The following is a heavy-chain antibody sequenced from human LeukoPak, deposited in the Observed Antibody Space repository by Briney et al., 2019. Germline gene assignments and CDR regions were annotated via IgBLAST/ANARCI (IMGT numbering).Heavy chain of an antibody. CDR3: ARENIVVVVAARDNWSDP. CDR2: IYYSGST. J-gene: IGHJ5*02. Sequence: SETLSLTCTVSGGSISSSSYYWGWIRQPPGKGLEWIGSIYYSGSTYYNPSLKSRVTISVDTSKNQFSLKLSSVTAADTAVYYCARENIVVVVAARDNWSDPWGQGTLVTVSS. CDR1: GGSISSSSYY. V-gene: IGHV4-39*07. D-gene: IGHD2-15*01.